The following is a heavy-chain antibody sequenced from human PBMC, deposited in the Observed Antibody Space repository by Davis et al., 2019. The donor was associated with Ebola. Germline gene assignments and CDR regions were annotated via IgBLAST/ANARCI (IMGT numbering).Heavy chain of an antibody. CDR2: MFYGGST. CDR1: GGSISSSSYH. J-gene: IGHJ4*02. Sequence: PSETLSLTCTVSGGSISSSSYHWDWIRQSPGRGLEWIVSMFYGGSTNYNPSLKSRVTMSPDTSKNQFSLKLSSVTAADTAVYYCARARRASMFDYWGQGTLVTVSS. CDR3: ARARRASMFDY. V-gene: IGHV4-39*07. D-gene: IGHD1-14*01.